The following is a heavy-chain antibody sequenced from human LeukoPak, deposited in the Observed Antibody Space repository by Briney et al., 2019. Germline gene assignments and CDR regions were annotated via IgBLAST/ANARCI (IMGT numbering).Heavy chain of an antibody. Sequence: GGSLRLSCAASGFTFSSYAMHWVRQAPDKGLEWVAVISYDGSNKYYADSVKGRFTISRDNSKNTLYLQMNSLRAEDTAVYYCASGRSSSPLYGMDVWGQGTTVTVSS. CDR1: GFTFSSYA. J-gene: IGHJ6*02. D-gene: IGHD6-6*01. CDR3: ASGRSSSPLYGMDV. CDR2: ISYDGSNK. V-gene: IGHV3-30-3*01.